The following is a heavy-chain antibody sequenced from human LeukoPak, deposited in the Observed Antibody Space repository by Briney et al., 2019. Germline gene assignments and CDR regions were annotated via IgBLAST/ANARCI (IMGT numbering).Heavy chain of an antibody. Sequence: ASVKVSCKASGYTFTSYYMHWVRQAPGQGLEWMGIINPSGGSTSCAQKFQGRVTLTRDMSTSTVYMELSSLRSEDTGVYNCEIEIKGIGLDYWGQGTLVTVSS. CDR3: EIEIKGIGLDY. CDR1: GYTFTSYY. J-gene: IGHJ4*02. D-gene: IGHD3/OR15-3a*01. CDR2: INPSGGST. V-gene: IGHV1-46*01.